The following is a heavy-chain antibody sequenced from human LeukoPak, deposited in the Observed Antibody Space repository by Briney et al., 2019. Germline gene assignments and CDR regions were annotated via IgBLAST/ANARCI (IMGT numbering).Heavy chain of an antibody. CDR2: AYYRSTWYN. V-gene: IGHV6-1*01. CDR3: ARRLTQYDCFDP. Sequence: SQALSLTCAISGDSVSSNSVTWNWIRQSPSRGLEWLGRAYYRSTWYNDYAVSVRGRITVNPDTSKNQFSLHLNSVTPEDTAVYYCARRLTQYDCFDPWGQGILVTVSS. D-gene: IGHD2-2*01. J-gene: IGHJ5*02. CDR1: GDSVSSNSVT.